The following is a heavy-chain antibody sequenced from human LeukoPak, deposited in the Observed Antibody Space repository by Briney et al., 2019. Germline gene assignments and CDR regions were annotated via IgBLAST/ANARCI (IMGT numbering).Heavy chain of an antibody. Sequence: GGSLRLSCAASGFTFSSYGMHWVRQAPGKGLEWVAFIRYDGSNKYYADSVKGRFTISRDNSKNTLYLQMNSLRAEDTAVYYCAKDEDNLIVHNGGFDYWGQGTLVTVSS. CDR2: IRYDGSNK. J-gene: IGHJ4*02. CDR1: GFTFSSYG. D-gene: IGHD3-22*01. CDR3: AKDEDNLIVHNGGFDY. V-gene: IGHV3-30*02.